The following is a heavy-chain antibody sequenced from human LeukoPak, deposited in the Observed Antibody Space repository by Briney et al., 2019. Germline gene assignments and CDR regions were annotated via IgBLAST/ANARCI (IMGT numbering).Heavy chain of an antibody. D-gene: IGHD6-25*01. V-gene: IGHV4-34*01. CDR3: ARGPPKQRLDY. CDR2: INHSGST. Sequence: SETLSLTCAVYGGSFSGYYWSWFRQPPGKGLEWIGEINHSGSTNYNPSLKSRVTISVDTSKNQYSLKLSSVTAADTAVYYCARGPPKQRLDYWGQGTLVTVSS. CDR1: GGSFSGYY. J-gene: IGHJ4*02.